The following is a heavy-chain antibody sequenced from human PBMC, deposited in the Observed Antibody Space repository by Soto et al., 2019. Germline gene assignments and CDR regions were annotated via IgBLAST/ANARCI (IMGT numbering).Heavy chain of an antibody. Sequence: EVQLLESGGGLVQPGGSLRLSCAASGFTFSSYAMSWVRQAPGKGLEWVSAISGSGGSTYYADSVKGRFTISRDNSKNTLYLQMNSLRAEDTAVYYCAKVPRAAADHVRCAFDIWGQGTMVTVSS. V-gene: IGHV3-23*01. CDR2: ISGSGGST. CDR1: GFTFSSYA. J-gene: IGHJ3*02. D-gene: IGHD6-13*01. CDR3: AKVPRAAADHVRCAFDI.